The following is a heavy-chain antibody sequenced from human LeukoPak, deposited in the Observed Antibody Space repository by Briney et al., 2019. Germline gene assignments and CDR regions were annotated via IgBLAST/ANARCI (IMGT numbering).Heavy chain of an antibody. Sequence: ASETLSLTCTVSGGSISSSSYYWGWIRQPPGKGLEWIGSIYYSGSTYYNPSLKSRVTISVDTSKSQFSLKLSSVTAADTAVYYCARHLSGWYGRLGCFDYWGQGTLVTVSS. D-gene: IGHD6-19*01. CDR3: ARHLSGWYGRLGCFDY. CDR2: IYYSGST. CDR1: GGSISSSSYY. V-gene: IGHV4-39*01. J-gene: IGHJ4*02.